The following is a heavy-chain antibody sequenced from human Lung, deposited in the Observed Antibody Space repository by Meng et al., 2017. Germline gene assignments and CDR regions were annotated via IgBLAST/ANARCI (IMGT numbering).Heavy chain of an antibody. Sequence: QVRVRGSGPGLVKPSGTLSLTCAVSGGSISSDNWWSWVRQPPGKGLEWIGEIYHSGSTNYNPSLKSRITISVDKPKNQFSLTLSSVTAADTAVYYCTKNDFYCLGYWGQGTLVTVSS. CDR3: TKNDFYCLGY. D-gene: IGHD2-21*01. V-gene: IGHV4-4*02. CDR1: GGSISSDNW. J-gene: IGHJ4*02. CDR2: IYHSGST.